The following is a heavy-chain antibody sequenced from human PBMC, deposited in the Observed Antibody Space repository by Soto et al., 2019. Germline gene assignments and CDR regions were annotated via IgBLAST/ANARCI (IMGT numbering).Heavy chain of an antibody. CDR2: VYHSGTT. CDR3: AVTGRGDFDY. CDR1: GASIGTNNW. Sequence: SETLSLTCAVSGASIGTNNWWSWVRQPTGKGLEWIGEVYHSGTTNCNQSLKSRVTIAIDKSKNQSWLTLTSMTAADTALYYCAVTGRGDFDYLSQGTLVTVCS. J-gene: IGHJ4*02. D-gene: IGHD4-4*01. V-gene: IGHV4-4*02.